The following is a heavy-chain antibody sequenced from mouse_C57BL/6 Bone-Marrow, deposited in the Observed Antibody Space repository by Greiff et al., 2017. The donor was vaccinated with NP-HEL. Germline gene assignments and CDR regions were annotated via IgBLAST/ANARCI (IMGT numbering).Heavy chain of an antibody. V-gene: IGHV1-26*01. CDR2: INPNNGGT. Sequence: VQLQQSGPELVKPGASVKISCKASGYTFTDYYMNWVKQSHGKSLEWIGDINPNNGGTSYNQKFKGKATLTVDKSSSTAYMELRSLTSEDSAVYYGARRGGGDWYFDVWGTGTTVTVSS. CDR1: GYTFTDYY. J-gene: IGHJ1*03. CDR3: ARRGGGDWYFDV.